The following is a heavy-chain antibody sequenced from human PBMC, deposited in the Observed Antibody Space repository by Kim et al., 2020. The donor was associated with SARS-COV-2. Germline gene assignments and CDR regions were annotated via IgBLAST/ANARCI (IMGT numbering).Heavy chain of an antibody. D-gene: IGHD5-18*01. V-gene: IGHV4-39*01. J-gene: IGHJ6*02. CDR1: GGSISSSSYY. CDR3: AVWIQDYYYGMDV. Sequence: SETLSLTCTVSGGSISSSSYYWGWIRQPPGKGLEWIGSIYYSGSTYYNPSLKSRVTISVDTSKNQFSLKLSSVTAAGTAVYYCAVWIQDYYYGMDVWGQGTTVTVSS. CDR2: IYYSGST.